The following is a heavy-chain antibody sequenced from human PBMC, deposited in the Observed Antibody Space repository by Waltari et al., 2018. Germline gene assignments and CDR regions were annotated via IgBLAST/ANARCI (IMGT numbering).Heavy chain of an antibody. D-gene: IGHD6-19*01. Sequence: QVQLQESGPGLVKPSETLSVTCTVSGDSIRSNYYWGWIRQPPGTGLEWIGTMWHGGSTYYTPSLKSRVSISIDTSKNQFSLKLNSVTAADTAVYYCARNSSGWSFDSWGQGTLVTVSS. CDR2: MWHGGST. V-gene: IGHV4-38-2*02. CDR1: GDSIRSNYY. J-gene: IGHJ4*02. CDR3: ARNSSGWSFDS.